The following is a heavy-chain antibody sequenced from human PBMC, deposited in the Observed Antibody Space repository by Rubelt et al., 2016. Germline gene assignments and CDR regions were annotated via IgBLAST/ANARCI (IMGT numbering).Heavy chain of an antibody. CDR1: GGSFSGYY. Sequence: VQLQQWGAGLLKPSETLSLTCAVYGGSFSGYYWSWIRQPPGKGLEWIGEINHSGSTNYNPSLKSRVTISVDTSKNLFSLKLSSVTAADTAVYYCARAGGYGDAFDIWGQGTMVTVSS. CDR3: ARAGGYGDAFDI. J-gene: IGHJ3*02. D-gene: IGHD1-1*01. V-gene: IGHV4-34*01. CDR2: INHSGST.